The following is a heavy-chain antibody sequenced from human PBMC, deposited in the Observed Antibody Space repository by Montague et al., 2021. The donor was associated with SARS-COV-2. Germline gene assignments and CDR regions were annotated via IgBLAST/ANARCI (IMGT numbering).Heavy chain of an antibody. D-gene: IGHD3-9*01. V-gene: IGHV6-1*01. J-gene: IGHJ6*02. CDR2: YN. CDR3: ARDRGYFDCLFHSDYYYYGMDV. Sequence: YNDYALSVKSRITINPDTSKNQFSLKLSSVTAADPAVYYCARDRGYFDCLFHSDYYYYGMDVWGQGTTVTVSS.